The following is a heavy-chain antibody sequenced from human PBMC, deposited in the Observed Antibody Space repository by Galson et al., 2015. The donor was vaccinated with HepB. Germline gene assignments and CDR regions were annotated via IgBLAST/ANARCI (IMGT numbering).Heavy chain of an antibody. Sequence: SVKVSCKASGGTFSRYAISWVRQAPGQGLEWMGGITPIFGTANYAQKFQGRVTITADESTSTAYMELSSLRSEDTAVYYCARDRSSTTSYSFDHWGQGTLVTVSS. V-gene: IGHV1-69*13. J-gene: IGHJ5*02. D-gene: IGHD2-2*01. CDR1: GGTFSRYA. CDR2: ITPIFGTA. CDR3: ARDRSSTTSYSFDH.